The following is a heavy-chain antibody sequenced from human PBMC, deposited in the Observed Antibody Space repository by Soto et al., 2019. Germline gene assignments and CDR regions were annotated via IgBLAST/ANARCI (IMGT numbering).Heavy chain of an antibody. Sequence: GGSLRLSCTASGFRFSNYAMSWVRQAPGKGLEWVSGISGRGSSPYYADSVKGRFTISRDNSKNTLYLQMNSLRAEDTAVYYCAKGEADYYYYMDVWGKGTTVTVSS. V-gene: IGHV3-23*01. D-gene: IGHD6-13*01. CDR2: ISGRGSSP. CDR3: AKGEADYYYYMDV. J-gene: IGHJ6*03. CDR1: GFRFSNYA.